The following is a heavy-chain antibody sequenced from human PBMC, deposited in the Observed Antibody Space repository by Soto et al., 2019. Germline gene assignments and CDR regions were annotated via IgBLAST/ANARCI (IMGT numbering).Heavy chain of an antibody. J-gene: IGHJ6*02. V-gene: IGHV4-34*01. CDR3: ARRHIPYYDFWSGYSRDYYYGMGV. CDR1: GGSFSGYY. D-gene: IGHD3-3*01. Sequence: LRETLSLTCAVYGGSFSGYYWSWIRQPPGKGLEWIGEINHSGSTNYNPSLKSRVTISVDTSKNQFSLKLSSVTAADTAVYYCARRHIPYYDFWSGYSRDYYYGMGVWGQGTTVTVSS. CDR2: INHSGST.